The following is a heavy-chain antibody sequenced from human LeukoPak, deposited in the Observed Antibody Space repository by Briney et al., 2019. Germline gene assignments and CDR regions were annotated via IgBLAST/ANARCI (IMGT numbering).Heavy chain of an antibody. CDR1: GGSISSGGYS. V-gene: IGHV4-30-2*01. D-gene: IGHD3-22*01. CDR3: ARDSGWYDSSGYPAREYRYFDL. J-gene: IGHJ2*01. CDR2: IHHSGST. Sequence: SETLSLTCAVSGGSISSGGYSWSWIRQPPGKGLEWIGYIHHSGSTYYNPSLKSRVTISVDRSKNQFSLKLSSVTAADTAVYYCARDSGWYDSSGYPAREYRYFDLWGRGTLVTVSS.